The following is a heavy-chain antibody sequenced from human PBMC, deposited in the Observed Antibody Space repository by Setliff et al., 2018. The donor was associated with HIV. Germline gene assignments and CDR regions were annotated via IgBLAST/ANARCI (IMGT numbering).Heavy chain of an antibody. CDR1: GGSISYYH. CDR3: ARSIYGSGSYPLDY. CDR2: IYYTGFT. J-gene: IGHJ4*02. D-gene: IGHD3-10*01. V-gene: IGHV4-4*07. Sequence: PSETLSLTCSVSGGSISYYHWSWIRQPAGKGLEWIGRIYYTGFTDYNPSLKGRLTMSVDTSKNQFSLKLSSVTAADTAVYFCARSIYGSGSYPLDYWGQGILVTVSS.